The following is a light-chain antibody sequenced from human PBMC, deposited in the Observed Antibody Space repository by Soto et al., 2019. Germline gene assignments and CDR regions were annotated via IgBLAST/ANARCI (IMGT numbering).Light chain of an antibody. CDR1: QSVRSNF. J-gene: IGKJ5*01. CDR2: GAS. V-gene: IGKV3-20*01. Sequence: EIVLTQSPGTLSLSPGERAILSCRASQSVRSNFLAWYQQKPSQAPRLLIYGASTRATDIPDRFSGSGSGTDFTLTITRLEPEDFAVYYCQQYGQQYGTSPTIIFGQGTRLDIK. CDR3: QQYGQQYGTSPTII.